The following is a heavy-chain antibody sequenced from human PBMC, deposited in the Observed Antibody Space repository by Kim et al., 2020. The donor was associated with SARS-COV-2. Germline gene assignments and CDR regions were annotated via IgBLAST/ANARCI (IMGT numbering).Heavy chain of an antibody. CDR3: ARNYGSGTVIGDV. Sequence: GGSLRLSCIASGFTFSPFAVHLVRQAPGKGLEWVAVIRSDESKRYYGESVKDRFSISRDNSQNTVYLQMNNLRAEDTAIYHCARNYGSGTVIGDVWGQGT. D-gene: IGHD3-10*01. J-gene: IGHJ3*01. CDR2: IRSDESKR. CDR1: GFTFSPFA. V-gene: IGHV3-33*01.